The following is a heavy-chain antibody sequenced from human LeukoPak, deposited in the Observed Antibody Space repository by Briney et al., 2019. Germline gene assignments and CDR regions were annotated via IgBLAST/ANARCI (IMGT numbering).Heavy chain of an antibody. D-gene: IGHD2-15*01. V-gene: IGHV3-30*18. CDR3: AKDLCSGGSCYYFDY. Sequence: GGSLRLSCAASGFTFSSYGMHWVRQAPAKGLEWVAVISYDGSNKYYADSVKGRFTISRDNSKNTLYLQMNSLRAEDTAVYYCAKDLCSGGSCYYFDYWGQGTLVTVSS. CDR2: ISYDGSNK. J-gene: IGHJ4*02. CDR1: GFTFSSYG.